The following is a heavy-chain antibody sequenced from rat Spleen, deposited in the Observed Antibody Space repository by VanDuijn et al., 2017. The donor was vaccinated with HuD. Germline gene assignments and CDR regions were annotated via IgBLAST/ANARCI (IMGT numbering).Heavy chain of an antibody. CDR1: GFTFSNYY. CDR2: ISTGSTNT. Sequence: EVQLVESGGGLVQPGRSLKLSCAASGFTFSNYYMAWVRQAPTKGLEWVASISTGSTNTYYRDSVKGRFTISRDNAKSTLYLQMDSLRSEDTATYYCARQPYYGYTYDYWGQGVMVTVSS. CDR3: ARQPYYGYTYDY. V-gene: IGHV5-25*01. D-gene: IGHD1-9*01. J-gene: IGHJ2*01.